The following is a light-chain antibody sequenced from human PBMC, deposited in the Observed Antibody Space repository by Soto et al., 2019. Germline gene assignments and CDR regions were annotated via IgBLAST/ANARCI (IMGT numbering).Light chain of an antibody. CDR1: SSVIGSYNL. Sequence: QSALTQPASVSGSPGQSITISCTGTSSVIGSYNLVSWYQQHPGKAPKLMICEVTKRPSGVSNRFSASKSGNTASLTISGLQAEDEADYYCCSYAGGNTYVFGTGTKVTVL. CDR2: EVT. CDR3: CSYAGGNTYV. V-gene: IGLV2-23*02. J-gene: IGLJ1*01.